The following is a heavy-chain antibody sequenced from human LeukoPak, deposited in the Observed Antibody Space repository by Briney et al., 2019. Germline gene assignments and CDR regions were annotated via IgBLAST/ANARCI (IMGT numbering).Heavy chain of an antibody. CDR2: ISYGGSNK. V-gene: IGHV3-30*18. CDR3: AKDSVSQNGIFDPFDL. CDR1: GFTFSSYG. J-gene: IGHJ3*01. D-gene: IGHD2-15*01. Sequence: PGGSLRLSCAASGFTFSSYGMHWVRQAPGKGLEWVAVISYGGSNKYYADSVRGRFIVSRDNSKNTLFLQMNRLRGEDAAVYYCAKDSVSQNGIFDPFDLWGQGALVTVSS.